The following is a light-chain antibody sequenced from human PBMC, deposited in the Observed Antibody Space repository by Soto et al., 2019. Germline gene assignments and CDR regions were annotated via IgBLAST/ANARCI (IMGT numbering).Light chain of an antibody. CDR2: GAS. J-gene: IGKJ5*01. CDR3: QQYGNLPIT. Sequence: VLTQSPGTLSLSPGETATLSCRASQTISNNYLAWYQPKPGQAPRLLIYGASSRATGVPDRFSGTGSGTDFALTITGLEPEDFAVYDCQQYGNLPITFGQGTRLEIK. CDR1: QTISNNY. V-gene: IGKV3-20*01.